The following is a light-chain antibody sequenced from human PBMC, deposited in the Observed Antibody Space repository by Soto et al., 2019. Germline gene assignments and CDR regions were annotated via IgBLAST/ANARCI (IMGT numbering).Light chain of an antibody. CDR1: SSNIGRNA. J-gene: IGLJ1*01. CDR2: GNK. V-gene: IGLV1-44*01. CDR3: AAWDDSLNDYV. Sequence: QSVLTQPPSASATPGQRVTISCSGSSSNIGRNAVNWYQQLPGTAPKLLIYGNKQRPSGVPDRFSGSMSGTSASLAISGLQSDDEADYYCAAWDDSLNDYVFGTGTKLTVL.